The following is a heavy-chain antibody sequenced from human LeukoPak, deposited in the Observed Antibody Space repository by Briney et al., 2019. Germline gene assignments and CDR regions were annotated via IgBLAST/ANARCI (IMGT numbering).Heavy chain of an antibody. J-gene: IGHJ4*02. CDR3: ARAIDYGDSYFDY. D-gene: IGHD4-17*01. CDR1: GDSINSGSYY. Sequence: TSETLSLTCTVSGDSINSGSYYWSWIRQPAGKGLEWIGRIYSSGSANYNPSLKGRVTISVDTSKNQFSLRLSSVTAADTAVYYCARAIDYGDSYFDYWGQGTLVTVSS. CDR2: IYSSGSA. V-gene: IGHV4-61*02.